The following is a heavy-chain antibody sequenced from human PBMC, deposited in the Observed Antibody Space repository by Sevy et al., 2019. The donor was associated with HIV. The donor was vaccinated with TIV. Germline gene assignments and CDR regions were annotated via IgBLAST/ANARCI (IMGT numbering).Heavy chain of an antibody. D-gene: IGHD3-10*01. J-gene: IGHJ5*02. CDR3: ARVILIYRGLFDP. CDR2: IYYSGST. Sequence: SETLSLTCTVSGGSISSGGYYWSWIRQHPGKGLEWIGYIYYSGSTYYNPSLKSRVTISVDTFKNQFSLKLSSVTAADTAVYYCARVILIYRGLFDPWGQGTLVTVSS. CDR1: GGSISSGGYY. V-gene: IGHV4-31*03.